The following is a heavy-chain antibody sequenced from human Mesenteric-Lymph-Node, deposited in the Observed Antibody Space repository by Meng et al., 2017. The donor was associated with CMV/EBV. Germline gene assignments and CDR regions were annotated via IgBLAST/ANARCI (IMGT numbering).Heavy chain of an antibody. D-gene: IGHD3-9*01. J-gene: IGHJ3*02. V-gene: IGHV3-7*01. CDR2: IKRDGSVR. CDR3: TTDRYGGAYDI. CDR1: GFTFSGDW. Sequence: GESLKISCVASGFTFSGDWMAWVRQAPGKGLEWLTNIKRDGSVRNYVDSVKGRFTVSRDNAKSSLYLQMSSLRAEDTAIYYCTTDRYGGAYDIWGQGTMVTVSS.